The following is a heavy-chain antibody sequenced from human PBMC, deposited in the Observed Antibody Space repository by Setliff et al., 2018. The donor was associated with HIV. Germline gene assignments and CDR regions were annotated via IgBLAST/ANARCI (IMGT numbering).Heavy chain of an antibody. CDR1: GYTFTSYY. CDR3: VKARVDGDYYYYYYMDV. J-gene: IGHJ6*03. Sequence: SVKVSCKASGYTFTSYYMHWVRQAPGQGLEWMGGIIPILGVANYAQRFQGKVKITADKSTSTAYMELSSLRAEDTAVYYCVKARVDGDYYYYYYMDVWGKGTTVTVSS. V-gene: IGHV1-69*10. D-gene: IGHD4-17*01. CDR2: IIPILGVA.